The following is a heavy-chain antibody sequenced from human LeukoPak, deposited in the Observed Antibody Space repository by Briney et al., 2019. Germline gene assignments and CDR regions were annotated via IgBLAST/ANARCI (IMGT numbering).Heavy chain of an antibody. V-gene: IGHV3-48*01. D-gene: IGHD2-15*01. Sequence: PGGSLRLSCAASGFTFSSYEMNWVRQAPGKGLEWVSYISSSSSTIYYADSVKGRFTISRDNAKNSLYLQMNSLRAEDTAVYYCASRKQWDMIDYWGQGTLVTVSS. CDR1: GFTFSSYE. J-gene: IGHJ4*02. CDR3: ASRKQWDMIDY. CDR2: ISSSSSTI.